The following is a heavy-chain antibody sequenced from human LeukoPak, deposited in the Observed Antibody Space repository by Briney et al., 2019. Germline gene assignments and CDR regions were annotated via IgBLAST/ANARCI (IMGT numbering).Heavy chain of an antibody. D-gene: IGHD3-10*01. CDR2: ISYDGGNK. CDR3: AKVSGEFDY. CDR1: GFTFSTYA. J-gene: IGHJ4*02. Sequence: GGSLRLSCAASGFTFSTYAMHWVRQAPGKGLEWVAVISYDGGNKYYADSVKGRFTISRDNSKNTLYLQMNSLRAEDTAVYYCAKVSGEFDYWGQGTLVTVSS. V-gene: IGHV3-30*04.